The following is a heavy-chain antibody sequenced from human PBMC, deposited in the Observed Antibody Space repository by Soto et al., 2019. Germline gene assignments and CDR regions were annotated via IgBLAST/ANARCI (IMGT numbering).Heavy chain of an antibody. J-gene: IGHJ2*01. V-gene: IGHV4-39*01. CDR2: IDYRGNI. CDR3: ARVAALVGADRYWYFDL. CDR1: GGSITSTSYY. D-gene: IGHD2-15*01. Sequence: QLHLQESGPGLVEPSETLSLTCAVSGGSITSTSYYWGWIRQPPGEGLEWIGSIDYRGNIYYNSSLTSRVTLSVDTSKTQFSLNLNSVTAADSAVYHCARVAALVGADRYWYFDLWGRGTRVSV.